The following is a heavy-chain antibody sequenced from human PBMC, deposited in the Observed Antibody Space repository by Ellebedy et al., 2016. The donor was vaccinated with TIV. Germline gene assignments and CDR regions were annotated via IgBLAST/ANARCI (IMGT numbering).Heavy chain of an antibody. V-gene: IGHV1-69*04. CDR2: IIPILGIA. J-gene: IGHJ3*02. CDR1: GGTFSSYA. Sequence: SVKVSCXASGGTFSSYAISWVRQAPGQGLEWMGRIIPILGIANYAQKFQGRVTITADKSTSTAYMELSSLRSEDTAVYYCAKEGELLSFDIWGQGTMVTVSS. D-gene: IGHD3-10*01. CDR3: AKEGELLSFDI.